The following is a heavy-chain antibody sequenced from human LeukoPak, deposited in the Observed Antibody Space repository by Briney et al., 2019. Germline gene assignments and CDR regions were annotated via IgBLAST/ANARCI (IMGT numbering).Heavy chain of an antibody. CDR3: ARGGLGRSTMSWKYDLNRYDY. Sequence: GASVKVSCKASGGTFSSYAISWVRQAPGQGLEWMGRIIPILGIANYAQKFQGRVTITADKSTSTAYMELSSLRSEDTAVYYCARGGLGRSTMSWKYDLNRYDYWGQGTLVTVSS. D-gene: IGHD3-22*01. V-gene: IGHV1-69*04. J-gene: IGHJ4*02. CDR1: GGTFSSYA. CDR2: IIPILGIA.